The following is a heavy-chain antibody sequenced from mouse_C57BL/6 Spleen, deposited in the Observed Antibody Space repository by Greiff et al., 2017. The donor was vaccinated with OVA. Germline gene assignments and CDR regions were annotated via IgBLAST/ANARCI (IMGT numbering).Heavy chain of an antibody. V-gene: IGHV1-64*01. CDR2: IHPNSGST. CDR1: GYTFTSYW. Sequence: QVQLKQPGAELVKPGASVKLSCKASGYTFTSYWMHWVKQRPGQGLEWIGMIHPNSGSTNYNEKFKSKATLTVDKSSSTAYMQLSSLTSEDSAVYYCARGLRDYAMDYWGQGTSVTVSS. CDR3: ARGLRDYAMDY. D-gene: IGHD2-4*01. J-gene: IGHJ4*01.